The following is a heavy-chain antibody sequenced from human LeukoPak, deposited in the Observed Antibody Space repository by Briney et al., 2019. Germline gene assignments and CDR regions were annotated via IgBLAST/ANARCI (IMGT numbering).Heavy chain of an antibody. J-gene: IGHJ5*02. V-gene: IGHV4-30-4*08. CDR3: ARDPFQGYCTSISCYGFDP. CDR2: ISYSGDT. Sequence: SRTLSLTCTVSGASISSGDYYWNWIRQPPGKGLEWIGYISYSGDTYYSPSLKSRLTISLDTSKNEFSLKLSSVTAADTAVYYCARDPFQGYCTSISCYGFDPWGQGTLVTVSS. CDR1: GASISSGDYY. D-gene: IGHD2-2*01.